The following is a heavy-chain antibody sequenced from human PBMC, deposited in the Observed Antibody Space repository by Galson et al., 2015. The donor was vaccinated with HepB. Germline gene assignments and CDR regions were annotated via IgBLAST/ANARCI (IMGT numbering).Heavy chain of an antibody. CDR3: TRDSGWENAY. CDR1: GFIVDGSG. CDR2: ISASGGKT. J-gene: IGHJ4*02. Sequence: SLRLSCAASGFIVDGSGMSWVRQAPGKGLEWVSGISASGGKTYYADSVKGRFTISRDNFQNTVYLQMNSLRVDDSALYYCTRDSGWENAYWGQGTLVTVSS. V-gene: IGHV3-23*01. D-gene: IGHD3-10*01.